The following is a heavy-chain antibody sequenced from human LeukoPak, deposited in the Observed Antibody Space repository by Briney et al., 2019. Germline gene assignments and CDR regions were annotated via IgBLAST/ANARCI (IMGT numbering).Heavy chain of an antibody. CDR3: ANDFWSGYSKFDY. J-gene: IGHJ4*02. V-gene: IGHV3-23*01. Sequence: GGSLRLSCAASGFTFSSYGMSWVRQAPGKGLEWVSAISASGGSTYYADSVKGRFTISRDNSKNTLYLQMNSLRAEDTAVYYCANDFWSGYSKFDYWGQGTLVTVSS. CDR2: ISASGGST. CDR1: GFTFSSYG. D-gene: IGHD3-3*01.